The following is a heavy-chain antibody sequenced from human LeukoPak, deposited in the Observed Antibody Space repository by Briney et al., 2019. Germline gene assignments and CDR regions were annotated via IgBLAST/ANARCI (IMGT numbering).Heavy chain of an antibody. V-gene: IGHV4-61*01. D-gene: IGHD6-19*01. CDR2: IYYSAST. J-gene: IGHJ4*02. CDR3: TAQGGWYIDY. CDR1: GGSVSSGSYY. Sequence: SETLSLTCTVSGGSVSSGSYYWSWIRQPPGKGLEWIGCIYYSASTNYNPSLKSRVTISVDKSENQFSLKLNSMTAADTAVYYCTAQGGWYIDYWGQGTLVTVSS.